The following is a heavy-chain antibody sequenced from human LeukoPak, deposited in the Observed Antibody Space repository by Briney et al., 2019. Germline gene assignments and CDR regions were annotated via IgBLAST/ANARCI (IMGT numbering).Heavy chain of an antibody. CDR1: RFTFSGYA. CDR2: ISYDGSNK. Sequence: QPGGSLRLSCVASRFTFSGYAVHWVRQAPGKGLEWVAVISYDGSNKYYADSVKGRFTISRDNSKNTLYLQMNSLRAEDTAVYYCARGGGHIAAAGTNWGQGTLVTVSS. D-gene: IGHD6-13*01. V-gene: IGHV3-30-3*01. J-gene: IGHJ4*02. CDR3: ARGGGHIAAAGTN.